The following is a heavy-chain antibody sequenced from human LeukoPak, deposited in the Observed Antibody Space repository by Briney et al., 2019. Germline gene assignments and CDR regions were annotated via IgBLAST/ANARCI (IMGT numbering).Heavy chain of an antibody. V-gene: IGHV3-23*01. CDR1: GFIFSNYA. Sequence: GGSLRLSCAASGFIFSNYAMNWVRQAPGKGLEWVSDISGSGGSTYYADSVKGRFTISRDNSKNTLYLQMNSLRAEDTAVYYCAREGTPVTTAYAFDIWGQGTMVTVSS. J-gene: IGHJ3*02. CDR3: AREGTPVTTAYAFDI. CDR2: ISGSGGST. D-gene: IGHD4-17*01.